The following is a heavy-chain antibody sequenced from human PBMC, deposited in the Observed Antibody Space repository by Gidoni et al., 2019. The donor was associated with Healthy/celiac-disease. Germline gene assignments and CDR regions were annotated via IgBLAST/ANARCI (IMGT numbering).Heavy chain of an antibody. J-gene: IGHJ3*02. CDR2: IYYSGST. Sequence: QLQLQESGPGLVKPSETLSLTCTVSGCSISSSSYYWGWLRQPPGKGLEWIGSIYYSGSTYYNPSLKSRVTISVDTSKNQFSLKLSSVTAADTAVYYCARHSPYCSGGSCYSSSFSSDAFDIWGQGTMVTVSS. D-gene: IGHD2-15*01. CDR1: GCSISSSSYY. CDR3: ARHSPYCSGGSCYSSSFSSDAFDI. V-gene: IGHV4-39*01.